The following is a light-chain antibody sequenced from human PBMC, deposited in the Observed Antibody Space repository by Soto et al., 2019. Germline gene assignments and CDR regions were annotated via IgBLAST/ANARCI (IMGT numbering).Light chain of an antibody. CDR2: DAS. Sequence: EIVLTQSPSTLSLSPGERATLSCRASQRVSRNLAWYQQKPGQAPRLLIYDASTRATGIPDRFSGSGSETEFTLTISSLQSEDFAVYYCQQYNNWPPITFGQGTRLEIK. CDR3: QQYNNWPPIT. J-gene: IGKJ5*01. V-gene: IGKV3-15*01. CDR1: QRVSRN.